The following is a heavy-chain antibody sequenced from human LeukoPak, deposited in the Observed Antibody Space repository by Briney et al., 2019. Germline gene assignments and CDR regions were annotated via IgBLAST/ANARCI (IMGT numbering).Heavy chain of an antibody. Sequence: GGSLRLSCEASGFTFSTYGMIWVRQAPGNGLEWVSGISGGGETSYYSDSVKGRFTVSRDNSKNTLYLQMNSLRAEDTAVYYCAKDRGYWGQGSLVTVSS. CDR2: ISGGGETS. CDR3: AKDRGY. V-gene: IGHV3-23*01. CDR1: GFTFSTYG. D-gene: IGHD2-15*01. J-gene: IGHJ4*02.